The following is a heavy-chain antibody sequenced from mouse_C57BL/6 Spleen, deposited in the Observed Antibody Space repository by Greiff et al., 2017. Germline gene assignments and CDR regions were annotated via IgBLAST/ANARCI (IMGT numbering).Heavy chain of an antibody. CDR3: ARTILLRYAMDY. CDR2: INPNNGGT. V-gene: IGHV1-26*01. Sequence: EVQLQQSGPELVKPGASVKISCKASGYTFTDYYMNWVKQSHGKSLEWIGDINPNNGGTSYNQKFKGKATLTVDKSSSTAYMELRSLTSEDSAVYYCARTILLRYAMDYWGQGTSVTVSS. J-gene: IGHJ4*01. CDR1: GYTFTDYY. D-gene: IGHD1-1*01.